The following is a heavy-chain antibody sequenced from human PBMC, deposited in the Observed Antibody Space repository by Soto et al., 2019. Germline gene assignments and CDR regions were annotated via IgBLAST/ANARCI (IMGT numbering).Heavy chain of an antibody. CDR3: AKDRGNFFDY. CDR1: GFTFRNFA. Sequence: QVQLVESGGGVVQPGRSLRLSCAASGFTFRNFAMHWVRQAPGKGLEWVAFISYAGSNIYYADSVKGRFTISRDNSRNTLYLQMNSLRAEDTAVYYCAKDRGNFFDYWGQGTQVIVSS. J-gene: IGHJ4*02. V-gene: IGHV3-30*18. CDR2: ISYAGSNI.